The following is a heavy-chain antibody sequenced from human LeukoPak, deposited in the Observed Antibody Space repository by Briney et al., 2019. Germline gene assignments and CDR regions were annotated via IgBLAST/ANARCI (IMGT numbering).Heavy chain of an antibody. CDR2: ISSNGGST. V-gene: IGHV3-64*01. D-gene: IGHD3-3*01. CDR1: GFTISSDS. Sequence: GGSLRLSCAASGFTISSDSMHWIRQAPGKGLEYISAISSNGGSTYYANSVKGRFTISRDNSKNTLYLQMGSLRAEDMAVYYCARDRNTDFWSGYYTNYFDYWGQGTLVTVSS. J-gene: IGHJ4*02. CDR3: ARDRNTDFWSGYYTNYFDY.